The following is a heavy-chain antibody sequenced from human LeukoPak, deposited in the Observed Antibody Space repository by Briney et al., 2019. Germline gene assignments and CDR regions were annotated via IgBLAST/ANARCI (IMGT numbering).Heavy chain of an antibody. Sequence: ASVKVSCKASGYTFASYDINWVRQATGQGLEWMGWMNPNSGNTGYAQNFQGRLTMTRNTSISTVYMELSSLRSEDTAVYYCARGPRSGDLSLGYWFDPWGQGTLDSVSS. V-gene: IGHV1-8*01. CDR1: GYTFASYD. J-gene: IGHJ5*02. CDR3: ARGPRSGDLSLGYWFDP. CDR2: MNPNSGNT. D-gene: IGHD3-10*02.